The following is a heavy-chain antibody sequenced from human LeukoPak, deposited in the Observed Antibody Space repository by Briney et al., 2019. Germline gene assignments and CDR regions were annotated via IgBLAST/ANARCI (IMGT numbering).Heavy chain of an antibody. Sequence: SETLSLTCTVSGGSIDSNSWTWIRQPPGKGLEWIGYIYYSGTTNYNPSLKSRVTMSVDMSKNQFSLKLSSVTAADTTVYYCARRSSSWKNWFDPWGQGTLVTVSS. CDR2: IYYSGTT. CDR1: GGSIDSNS. V-gene: IGHV4-59*01. CDR3: ARRSSSWKNWFDP. J-gene: IGHJ5*02. D-gene: IGHD6-13*01.